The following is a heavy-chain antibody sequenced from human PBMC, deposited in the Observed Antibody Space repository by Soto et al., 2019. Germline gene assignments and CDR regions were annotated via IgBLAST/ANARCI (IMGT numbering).Heavy chain of an antibody. J-gene: IGHJ5*02. CDR2: ISLYSDGT. CDR1: CYTFTNYG. CDR3: ARVVPGAEAWFGP. D-gene: IGHD2-2*01. Sequence: ASLQVSWKTSCYTFTNYGITWVRQAPGQPLEWLGWISLYSDGTNYAQKFRGRVSMTTDTSTTTAYMELRSLRSDDTAVYYCARVVPGAEAWFGPWGQGKLVTVSA. V-gene: IGHV1-18*01.